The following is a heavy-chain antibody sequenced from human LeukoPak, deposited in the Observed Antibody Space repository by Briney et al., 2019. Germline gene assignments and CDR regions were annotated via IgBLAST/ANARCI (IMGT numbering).Heavy chain of an antibody. CDR1: GFTFRSYA. V-gene: IGHV3-23*01. D-gene: IGHD6-19*01. Sequence: PGGSLRLSCAAAGFTFRSYAMSWVRQAPGKGLERVSGISGSGYPTYYADSVKGRFTISRDNSKNTLYLQMSSLRADDTAVYYCAKGGARSGWYSSGFDCWGQGTLVTVSS. CDR2: ISGSGYPT. CDR3: AKGGARSGWYSSGFDC. J-gene: IGHJ4*02.